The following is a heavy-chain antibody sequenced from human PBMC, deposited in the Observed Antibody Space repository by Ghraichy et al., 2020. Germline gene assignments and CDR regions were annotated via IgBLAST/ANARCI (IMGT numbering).Heavy chain of an antibody. CDR3: ARDLSGFS. V-gene: IGHV3-7*03. CDR1: GFTFNNYW. CDR2: IKQDGSEK. D-gene: IGHD3-22*01. Sequence: GGSLRLSCAASGFTFNNYWMSWVRQAPGKGLEWVANIKQDGSEKYYVDGVKGRFTIFRDNSKNSVYLQMNSLRAEDTAVYYCARDLSGFSCGQGTQVTVSS. J-gene: IGHJ5*02.